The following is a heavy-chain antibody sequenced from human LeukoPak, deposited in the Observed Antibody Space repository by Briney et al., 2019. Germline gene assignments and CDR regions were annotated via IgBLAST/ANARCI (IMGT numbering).Heavy chain of an antibody. J-gene: IGHJ3*01. CDR2: ISYDGSNK. Sequence: GRSLRLSCAASGFTFSSYGMHWVRQAPGKGLEWVAVISYDGSNKYYADSVKGRFTISRDNAKNSLYLQMNSLRAEDTALYYCAKSYNDAVTSDAFDLWGQGTMVTVSS. CDR1: GFTFSSYG. V-gene: IGHV3-30*18. D-gene: IGHD4-17*01. CDR3: AKSYNDAVTSDAFDL.